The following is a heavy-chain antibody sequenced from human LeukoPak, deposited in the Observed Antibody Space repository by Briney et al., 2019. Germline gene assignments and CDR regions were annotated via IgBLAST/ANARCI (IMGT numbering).Heavy chain of an antibody. V-gene: IGHV4-39*01. Sequence: SETLSLTCTVSGGSISNNNYYWGWIRQPPGKGLEWIGSMYFSGSPYYNPSLKSRVTMSVDTSKNQFSLKLSSVTAADTAVYYCARHGYCSGGSCYSGWFDPWGQGSLVTVSS. CDR3: ARHGYCSGGSCYSGWFDP. CDR1: GGSISNNNYY. J-gene: IGHJ5*02. CDR2: MYFSGSP. D-gene: IGHD2-15*01.